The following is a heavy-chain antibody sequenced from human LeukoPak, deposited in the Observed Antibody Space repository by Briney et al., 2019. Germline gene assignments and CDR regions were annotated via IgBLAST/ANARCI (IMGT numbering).Heavy chain of an antibody. CDR3: ARSGRGGAFDI. J-gene: IGHJ3*02. CDR1: GFTLSSYW. D-gene: IGHD1-26*01. CDR2: FYSDGSRT. Sequence: HPGGSLRLSCAGSGFTLSSYWMHWARQAPGKGLVWVSRFYSDGSRTNYADSVKGRFTISGDNAKNTQYLQMNSLRAEDTAVYYCARSGRGGAFDIWGQGTMVTVSS. V-gene: IGHV3-74*01.